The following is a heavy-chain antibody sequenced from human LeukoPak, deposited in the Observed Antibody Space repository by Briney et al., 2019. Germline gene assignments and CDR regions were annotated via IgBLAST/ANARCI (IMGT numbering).Heavy chain of an antibody. CDR1: GFTFSSYW. D-gene: IGHD5-24*01. J-gene: IGHJ3*02. CDR3: AAERWLQLGDAFDI. V-gene: IGHV3-7*01. CDR2: IKQDGSEK. Sequence: GGPLRLSCAASGFTFSSYWMGWVRQAPGKGLEWVANIKQDGSEKYYVDSVKGRFTISRDNAKNSLYLQMNSLRAEDTAVYYCAAERWLQLGDAFDIWGQRTMVTVSS.